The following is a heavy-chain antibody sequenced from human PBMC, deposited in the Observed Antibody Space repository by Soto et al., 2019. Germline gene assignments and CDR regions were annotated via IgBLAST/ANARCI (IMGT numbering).Heavy chain of an antibody. J-gene: IGHJ4*02. CDR1: GYTFTSYS. V-gene: IGHV1-18*01. CDR3: ARDGVAVTTGISGY. CDR2: ISVYNGNT. Sequence: GASVKVSCKASGYTFTSYSITWVRQAPGQGLEWMGWISVYNGNTKYAQDFQGRVTMTTDTSTNTAYMELRSLRSDDTAVHYCARDGVAVTTGISGYWGQGTLVTVSS. D-gene: IGHD4-4*01.